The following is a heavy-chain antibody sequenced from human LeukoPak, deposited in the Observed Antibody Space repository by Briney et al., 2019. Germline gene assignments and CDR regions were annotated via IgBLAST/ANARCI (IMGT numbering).Heavy chain of an antibody. CDR2: IYYSGST. CDR3: ARGLIGVPNAAHYFDY. D-gene: IGHD6-19*01. Sequence: SETLSLTCTVSGGSISSYYWSWIRQPPGKGLEWIGYIYYSGSTNYDPSLKSRVTISVDTSKNQFSLKLSSVTAADTAVYYCARGLIGVPNAAHYFDYWGQGTLVTVSS. J-gene: IGHJ4*02. CDR1: GGSISSYY. V-gene: IGHV4-59*01.